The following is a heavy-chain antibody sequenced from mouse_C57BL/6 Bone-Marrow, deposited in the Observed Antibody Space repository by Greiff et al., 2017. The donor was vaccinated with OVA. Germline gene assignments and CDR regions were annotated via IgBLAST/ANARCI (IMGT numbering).Heavy chain of an antibody. V-gene: IGHV1-82*01. CDR2: IYPGDGDT. CDR1: GYAFSSSW. CDR3: ARSYYYGSRKYAMDY. Sequence: VKLLESGPELVKPGASVKISCKASGYAFSSSWMNWVKQRPGKGLECIGRIYPGDGDTNYNGKFKGKATLTADKSSSTAYMQLSSLTSEDSAVYFCARSYYYGSRKYAMDYWGQGTSVTVSS. J-gene: IGHJ4*01. D-gene: IGHD1-1*01.